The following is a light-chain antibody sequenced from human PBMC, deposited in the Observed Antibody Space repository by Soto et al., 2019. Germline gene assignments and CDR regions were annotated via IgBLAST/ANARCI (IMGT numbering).Light chain of an antibody. V-gene: IGLV2-8*01. CDR2: EVT. Sequence: QSALTQPPSASGSPGQSVTISCTGTSSDVGAYEYVSWYQHHPGRAPKLILYEVTKRPSGVPGRFSGSKSGNTASLTVSGRQAEDEADYYCRSYAGSSVLFGTGDKLTVL. CDR1: SSDVGAYEY. J-gene: IGLJ1*01. CDR3: RSYAGSSVL.